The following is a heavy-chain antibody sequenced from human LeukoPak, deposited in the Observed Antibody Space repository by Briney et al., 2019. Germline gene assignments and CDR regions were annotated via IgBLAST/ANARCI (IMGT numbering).Heavy chain of an antibody. D-gene: IGHD6-19*01. J-gene: IGHJ4*02. CDR2: INAGNGNT. Sequence: ASVKVSCKASGYTFTTYAMHWVRQAPGQRLEWMGWINAGNGNTKYSQKFQGRVTITRDTSASTAYMELSSLRSGDTAMYYCARVGKIGSGWPLGYWGQGTLVTVSS. V-gene: IGHV1-3*01. CDR1: GYTFTTYA. CDR3: ARVGKIGSGWPLGY.